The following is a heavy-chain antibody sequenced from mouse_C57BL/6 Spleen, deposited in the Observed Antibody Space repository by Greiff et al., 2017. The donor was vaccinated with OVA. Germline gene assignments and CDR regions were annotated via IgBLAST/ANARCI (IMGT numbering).Heavy chain of an antibody. J-gene: IGHJ1*03. D-gene: IGHD4-1*01. Sequence: DVMLVESGGDLVKPGGSLKLSCAASGFTFSSYGMSWVRQTPDKRLEWVATISSGGSYTYYPDSVKGRFTISRDNAKNTLYLQMSSLKSEDTAMYYCARQGLLTVTYWYFDVWGTGTTVTVSS. V-gene: IGHV5-6*02. CDR3: ARQGLLTVTYWYFDV. CDR1: GFTFSSYG. CDR2: ISSGGSYT.